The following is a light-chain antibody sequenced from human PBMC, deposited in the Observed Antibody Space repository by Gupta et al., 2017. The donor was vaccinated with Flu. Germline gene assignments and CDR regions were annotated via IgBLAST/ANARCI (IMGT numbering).Light chain of an antibody. CDR2: GTS. J-gene: IGKJ2*01. CDR1: QSLTSSY. Sequence: EVVLTQSPGTLSLSPGERVTLSCRASQSLTSSYLAWYQQKPGQAPRLLLYGTSSRATDIPDRFSGSGSGTDFTLTISRREPEDVAVYYCQQYGTSPPYTFGQGTKVEIK. CDR3: QQYGTSPPYT. V-gene: IGKV3-20*01.